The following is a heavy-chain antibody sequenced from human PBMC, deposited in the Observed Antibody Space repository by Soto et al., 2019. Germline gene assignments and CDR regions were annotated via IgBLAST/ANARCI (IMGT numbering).Heavy chain of an antibody. Sequence: GGSLRLSCTASEFSFSSYAMHWIRQSPGKGLEWVAVISFNGNSLHYADSVKDRFTISRDNSKSTLYLQMNNMRTEDTAVYYCARTFDTITYYFDYWGQGXLVTVSS. CDR2: ISFNGNSL. J-gene: IGHJ4*02. CDR1: EFSFSSYA. D-gene: IGHD3-9*01. CDR3: ARTFDTITYYFDY. V-gene: IGHV3-30-3*01.